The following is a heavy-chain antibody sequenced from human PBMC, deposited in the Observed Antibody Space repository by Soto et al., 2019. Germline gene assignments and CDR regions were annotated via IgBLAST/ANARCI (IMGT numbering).Heavy chain of an antibody. D-gene: IGHD6-6*01. Sequence: ASVKVSCKASGYTFTYYGFSWVRQAPGQGLEWMGWISGYNGNTNYAERLQGRVTMTTDTSTSTAYMELKSLRYDDTAVYYCAREGQLGYWGQGTPVTVSS. CDR1: GYTFTYYG. CDR3: AREGQLGY. J-gene: IGHJ4*02. V-gene: IGHV1-18*01. CDR2: ISGYNGNT.